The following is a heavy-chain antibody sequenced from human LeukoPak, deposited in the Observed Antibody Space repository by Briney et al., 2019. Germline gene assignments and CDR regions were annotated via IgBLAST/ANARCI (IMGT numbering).Heavy chain of an antibody. D-gene: IGHD5-18*01. CDR3: AGGYSYGYYYYYGMDV. J-gene: IGHJ6*02. CDR2: FDPEDGET. V-gene: IGHV1-24*01. CDR1: GYTLTELS. Sequence: WASVKVFCKVSGYTLTELSMHWVRQAPGKGLEWMGGFDPEDGETIYAQKFQGRVTMTEDTSTDTAYMELSSLRSEDTAVYYCAGGYSYGYYYYYGMDVWGQGTTVTVSS.